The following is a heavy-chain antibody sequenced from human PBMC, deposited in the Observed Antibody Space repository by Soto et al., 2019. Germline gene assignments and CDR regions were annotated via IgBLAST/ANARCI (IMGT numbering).Heavy chain of an antibody. CDR3: ARRESYSSGWYTYYYGIDV. V-gene: IGHV4-4*02. CDR1: DDSTRSRYW. CDR2: VNQSGTS. D-gene: IGHD6-19*01. Sequence: SETLSLTCGVFDDSTRSRYWWTWLRRPPGRGLEWIGEVNQSGTSNYNPSLKSRVTISVDTSKNQFSLKLSSVTAADTAVYYCARRESYSSGWYTYYYGIDVWGQGTTVTVSS. J-gene: IGHJ6*02.